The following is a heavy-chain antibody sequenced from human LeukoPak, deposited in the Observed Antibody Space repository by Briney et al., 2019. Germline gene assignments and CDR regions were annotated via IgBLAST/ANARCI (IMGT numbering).Heavy chain of an antibody. CDR3: AKCGNSGCHLIDY. J-gene: IGHJ4*02. V-gene: IGHV3-23*01. CDR2: ISGRTGAT. CDR1: GFTFTTNA. D-gene: IGHD5-12*01. Sequence: GGSLRLSCAASGFTFTTNAMSWVRQAPGKGLEWASAISGRTGATYYADSEKGRFTISRDNSKGTLYLQMDSLRAEDTAVYYCAKCGNSGCHLIDYWGQGTLVTVSS.